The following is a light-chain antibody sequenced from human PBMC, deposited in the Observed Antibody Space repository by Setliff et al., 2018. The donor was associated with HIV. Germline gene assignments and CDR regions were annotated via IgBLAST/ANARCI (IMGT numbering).Light chain of an antibody. Sequence: QSALTQPASVSGSPGQSITISCSGTSSDVGGYNYVSWYQQHPGKAPKLMLYDVSNRPSGVSSRFSGSKSGNTPSLTISGLQAGDEADYYCSSYTSSSTPYVFGTGTKVTVL. CDR3: SSYTSSSTPYV. J-gene: IGLJ1*01. CDR2: DVS. V-gene: IGLV2-14*03. CDR1: SSDVGGYNY.